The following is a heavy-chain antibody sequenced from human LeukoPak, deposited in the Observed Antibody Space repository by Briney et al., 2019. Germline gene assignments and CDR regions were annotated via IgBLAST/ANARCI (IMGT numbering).Heavy chain of an antibody. J-gene: IGHJ6*04. D-gene: IGHD3-10*02. V-gene: IGHV3-48*04. Sequence: GGSLRLSCTASGFTFSSYSMNWVRQAPGKGLEWVSYISSSGSTIYYADSVKGRFTISRGNAKNSLYLQMNSLRAEDTAVYYCAELGITMIGGVWGKGTTVTISS. CDR1: GFTFSSYS. CDR3: AELGITMIGGV. CDR2: ISSSGSTI.